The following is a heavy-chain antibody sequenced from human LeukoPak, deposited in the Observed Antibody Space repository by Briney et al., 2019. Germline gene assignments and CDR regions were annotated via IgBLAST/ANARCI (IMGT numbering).Heavy chain of an antibody. CDR3: AKGGAAVAAPFDY. CDR1: GVTLSNYG. CDR2: LCASGGGT. Sequence: GGSLRLSCAVSGVTLSNYGMAWVRQAPGKGLEWVASLCASGGGTNYADSVRGRFTISRDNSKNTLYLQMNSLRAEDTAVYYCAKGGAAVAAPFDYWGQGTLVTVSS. V-gene: IGHV3-23*01. J-gene: IGHJ4*02. D-gene: IGHD6-19*01.